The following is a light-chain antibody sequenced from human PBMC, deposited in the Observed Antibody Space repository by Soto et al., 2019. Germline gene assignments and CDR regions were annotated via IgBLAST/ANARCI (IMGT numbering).Light chain of an antibody. CDR1: SGDVGGSNY. V-gene: IGLV2-14*01. J-gene: IGLJ1*01. CDR3: TSSTTDSLYV. CDR2: KVS. Sequence: QSVLTQPPSVSGYPGQSITISCTGTSGDVGGSNYVSWYQQYPGKVPKLLINKVSNRPSGVSNRFSGSKSAYTASLTISGLQAEDEADYFCTSSTTDSLYVFGTGTKVT.